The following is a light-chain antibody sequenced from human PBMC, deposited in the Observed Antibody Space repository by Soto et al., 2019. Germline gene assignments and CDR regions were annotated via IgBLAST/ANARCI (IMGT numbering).Light chain of an antibody. CDR1: SSDVGGYNF. CDR3: SSYTTTSTPYA. V-gene: IGLV2-14*03. CDR2: DVS. J-gene: IGLJ1*01. Sequence: QSVLTQPASVSGSPGQSITISCTGTSSDVGGYNFVSWYQQLPGKIPKLLIYDVSIRPSGISHRFSGSKSGNTASLTISGLQAEDEGDYYCSSYTTTSTPYAFGTGTKVTVL.